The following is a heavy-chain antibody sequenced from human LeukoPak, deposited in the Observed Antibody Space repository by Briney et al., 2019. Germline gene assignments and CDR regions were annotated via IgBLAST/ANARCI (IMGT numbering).Heavy chain of an antibody. CDR2: ISSDGSSI. D-gene: IGHD5-12*01. J-gene: IGHJ4*02. Sequence: GGSLRLSCTASGFTFSTYSMNWVRQAPGKGLVWVSRISSDGSSINYADSVKGRFTISRDNAKNTLYLQVNSLRVEDTAVYYCAREGYSGYDYDYWGQGTLVTVSS. CDR1: GFTFSTYS. V-gene: IGHV3-74*01. CDR3: AREGYSGYDYDY.